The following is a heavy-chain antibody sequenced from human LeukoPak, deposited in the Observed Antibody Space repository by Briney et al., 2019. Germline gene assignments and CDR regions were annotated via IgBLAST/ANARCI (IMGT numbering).Heavy chain of an antibody. CDR2: ISGSGGTT. D-gene: IGHD1-26*01. J-gene: IGHJ3*01. V-gene: IGHV3-23*01. CDR1: GITFNNYA. CDR3: AKVQSDIVGAVFFAFDV. Sequence: GGSLRLSCAASGITFNNYAMSWVRQAPGKGLEWVSAISGSGGTTYYADSVKGRFTISRDNSKNSLYLQMNSLRVEDTGVYYCAKVQSDIVGAVFFAFDVWGQGTMVSVSS.